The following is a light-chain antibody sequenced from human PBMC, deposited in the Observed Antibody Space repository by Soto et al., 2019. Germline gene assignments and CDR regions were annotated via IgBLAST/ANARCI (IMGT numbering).Light chain of an antibody. CDR3: QQYSSSPLT. Sequence: EIVWTQSPGTLSLSPGESVTLSCRARQSVSSSYLACYQQKPGQAPRLLIYGASSRATGLPDRFSGSGSGTDVTLTISRLEPEDFAVDYCQQYSSSPLTFGGGPKVDI. V-gene: IGKV3-20*01. J-gene: IGKJ4*01. CDR2: GAS. CDR1: QSVSSSY.